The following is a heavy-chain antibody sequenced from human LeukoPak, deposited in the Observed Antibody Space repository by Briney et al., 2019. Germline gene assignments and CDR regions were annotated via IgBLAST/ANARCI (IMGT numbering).Heavy chain of an antibody. Sequence: SETLSLTCTVSGGSISSYYWSWIRQPPGKGLEWIGLIYYSGSTNYNPSLKSRVTISVDASKNQFSLKLSSVTAADTAVYYRARFTRVWGSYRPNYYFDYWGQGTLVTVSS. J-gene: IGHJ4*02. V-gene: IGHV4-59*01. CDR3: ARFTRVWGSYRPNYYFDY. CDR2: IYYSGST. D-gene: IGHD3-16*02. CDR1: GGSISSYY.